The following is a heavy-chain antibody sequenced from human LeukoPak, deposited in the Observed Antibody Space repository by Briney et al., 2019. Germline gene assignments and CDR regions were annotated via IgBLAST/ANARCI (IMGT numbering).Heavy chain of an antibody. Sequence: GGSLRLSCAASGFTVSSNYVSWVRQAPGKGLEWVSVIYSGGSTYYADSVKGRFTISRDNSKNTLYLQMNSLRAEDTAVYYCARVTPQAARQGYYMDVWGKGTTVTVSS. CDR2: IYSGGST. CDR1: GFTVSSNY. D-gene: IGHD6-6*01. J-gene: IGHJ6*03. CDR3: ARVTPQAARQGYYMDV. V-gene: IGHV3-53*01.